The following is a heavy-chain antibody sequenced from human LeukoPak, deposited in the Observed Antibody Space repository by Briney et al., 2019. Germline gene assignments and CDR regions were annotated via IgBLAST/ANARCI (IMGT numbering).Heavy chain of an antibody. J-gene: IGHJ4*02. Sequence: PSETLSLTCTVSGYSISSAYYWGWIRQPPGTGLEWIGSIYHSGSTYYNPSLKSRLTISLDTSKNQFSLRLTSVSAADTAVYFCAATPSGGSSNYFDYWGQGSLVTVSS. CDR3: AATPSGGSSNYFDY. CDR2: IYHSGST. CDR1: GYSISSAYY. D-gene: IGHD2-15*01. V-gene: IGHV4-38-2*02.